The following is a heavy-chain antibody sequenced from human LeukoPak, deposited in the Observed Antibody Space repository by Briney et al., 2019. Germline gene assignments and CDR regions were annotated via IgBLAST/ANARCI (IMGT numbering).Heavy chain of an antibody. CDR2: IYYSGST. V-gene: IGHV4-59*01. J-gene: IGHJ4*02. CDR1: GGSISSYY. CDR3: ARGYYYDSSGYSY. D-gene: IGHD3-22*01. Sequence: SETLSLTCTASGGSISSYYWSWIRQPPGKGLEWIGYIYYSGSTNYNPSLKSRVTISVDTSKNQFSLKLSSVTAADTAVYYCARGYYYDSSGYSYWGQGTLVTVSS.